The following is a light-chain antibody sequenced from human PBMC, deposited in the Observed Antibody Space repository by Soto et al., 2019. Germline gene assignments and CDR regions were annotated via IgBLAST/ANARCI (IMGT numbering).Light chain of an antibody. J-gene: IGKJ4*01. CDR1: QSVSNN. CDR2: GAS. CDR3: QQFSSYPLT. Sequence: EIVMTQSPATLSVSPGESATLSCRASQSVSNNLTWYQQKPGQPPRLLIYGASTRATGVPGRFSGSGSGTEFTLTISSLQSEDFAVYYCQQFSSYPLTFGGGTKVEIK. V-gene: IGKV3-15*01.